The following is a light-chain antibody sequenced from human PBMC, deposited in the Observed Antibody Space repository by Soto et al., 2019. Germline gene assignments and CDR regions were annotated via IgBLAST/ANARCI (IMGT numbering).Light chain of an antibody. J-gene: IGKJ4*01. CDR3: QQYKNWPLT. CDR2: GAS. V-gene: IGKV3-15*01. Sequence: EIVMTQSPATLSVSPGERATLSCRASQSVSSNLAWYQQKPGQAPRLLVYGASARATDIPARFSGGGSGAEFTLTISTLQSEDSAVYSCQQYKNWPLTFGGGTKVDIK. CDR1: QSVSSN.